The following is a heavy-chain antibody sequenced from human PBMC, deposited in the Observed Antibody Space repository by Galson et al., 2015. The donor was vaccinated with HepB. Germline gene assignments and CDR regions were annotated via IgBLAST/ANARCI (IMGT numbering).Heavy chain of an antibody. CDR1: GDSVSRNGVA. CDR3: ARVAGGGMNYGMDV. V-gene: IGHV6-1*01. Sequence: CAISGDSVSRNGVAWNWIRQSPSRGLEWLGRTHYRSKWYNDYAVSVKSRITINPDTSKNQFSLQLNSVTAEDTAVYYCARVAGGGMNYGMDVWGQGTTVTVSS. J-gene: IGHJ6*02. CDR2: THYRSKWYN. D-gene: IGHD1-26*01.